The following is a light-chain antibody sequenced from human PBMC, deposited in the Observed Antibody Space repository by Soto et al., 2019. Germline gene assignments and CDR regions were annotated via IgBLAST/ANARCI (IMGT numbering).Light chain of an antibody. V-gene: IGLV7-46*01. J-gene: IGLJ1*01. CDR2: DTS. CDR3: LLSYSGAPHYV. Sequence: QAVVTQEPSLTVSPGGTVTLTGGSSTGAVTSGHYPYWFQQKPGQAPRTLIYDTSNKHSWTPARFSGSLLGGKAALTLSGAQPEDEAEYYCLLSYSGAPHYVFGTGTKLTVL. CDR1: TGAVTSGHY.